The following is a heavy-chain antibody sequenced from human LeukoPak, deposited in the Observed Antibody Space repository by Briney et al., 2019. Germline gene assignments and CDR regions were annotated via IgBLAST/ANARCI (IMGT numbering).Heavy chain of an antibody. V-gene: IGHV3-23*01. CDR1: GFTFSGFA. J-gene: IGHJ4*02. CDR2: ISRSGEST. Sequence: GGSLRLSCAASGFTFSGFAMSWIRQAPGQGLEWVSSISRSGESTFYADSVRGRFTISRDNSKNTVSLQMESLRAEDTALYYCAKDCAVGSIESWGQGNPVTVSS. D-gene: IGHD4-23*01. CDR3: AKDCAVGSIES.